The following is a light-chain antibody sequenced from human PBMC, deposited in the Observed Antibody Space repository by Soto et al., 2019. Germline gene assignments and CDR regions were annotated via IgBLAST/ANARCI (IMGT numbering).Light chain of an antibody. V-gene: IGKV1-39*01. CDR2: GAS. CDR1: QSISNY. J-gene: IGKJ1*01. Sequence: DIQMTQSPSSLSASVGDRVTITCRASQSISNYLNWYQQKPGKAPKLLIYGASNLQSGVPSRFSGSGSGTDLTLTISSLQPEDFATYYCQQSYSTPRTFGQGTKVEIK. CDR3: QQSYSTPRT.